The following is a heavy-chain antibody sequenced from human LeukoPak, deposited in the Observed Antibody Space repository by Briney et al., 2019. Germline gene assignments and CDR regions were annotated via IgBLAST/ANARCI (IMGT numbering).Heavy chain of an antibody. D-gene: IGHD1-26*01. CDR3: ARDLGIVEDLLLGGAFDI. Sequence: SVKVSCKASGGTFSSYAISWVRQAPGQGLEWMGRIIPILGIANYAQKFQGRVTITADKSTSTAYMELSSLRSEDTAVYYCARDLGIVEDLLLGGAFDIWGQGTMVTVSS. J-gene: IGHJ3*02. CDR2: IIPILGIA. CDR1: GGTFSSYA. V-gene: IGHV1-69*04.